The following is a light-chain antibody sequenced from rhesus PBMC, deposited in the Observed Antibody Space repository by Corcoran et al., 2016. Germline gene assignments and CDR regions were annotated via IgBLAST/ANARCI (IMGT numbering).Light chain of an antibody. CDR2: LVS. CDR3: MQVIQLPYS. V-gene: IGKV2-91*01. J-gene: IGKJ2*01. Sequence: DIVMTQTPLSLSVTPGEPASISCRSSQSLLHSNGNTYLYWYLQKPGQSPHLLIYLVSNRASGVPDRFSGSGSGTDFTLKISRVEAEDVGVYYCMQVIQLPYSFGQGTKVEIK. CDR1: QSLLHSNGNTY.